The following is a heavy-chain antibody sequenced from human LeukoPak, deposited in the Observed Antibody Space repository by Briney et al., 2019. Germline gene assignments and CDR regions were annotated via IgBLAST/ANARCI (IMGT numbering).Heavy chain of an antibody. V-gene: IGHV3-11*04. CDR1: EFTFSDYY. J-gene: IGHJ4*02. D-gene: IGHD6-13*01. CDR2: ISYSGDTI. Sequence: PGGSLRLSCAASEFTFSDYYMSWIRQAPGKGLEWVSYISYSGDTIYYADSVKGRFTVSRDNAKNSLYPQMNSLRAEDTAVYYCAREEQQLAYIDYWGQGTLVTVSS. CDR3: AREEQQLAYIDY.